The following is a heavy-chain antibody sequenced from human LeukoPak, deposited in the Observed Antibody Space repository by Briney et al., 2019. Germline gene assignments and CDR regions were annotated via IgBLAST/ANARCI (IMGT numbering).Heavy chain of an antibody. CDR2: IYHSGST. Sequence: PSETLSLTCAVYGGSFSGYYWSWIRQPPGKGLEWIGSIYHSGSTYYNPSLKSRVTISVDTSKNQFSLKLTSVTAADTAIYYCAREVSWGQGTLVTVSS. J-gene: IGHJ5*02. V-gene: IGHV4-34*01. CDR1: GGSFSGYY. CDR3: AREVS.